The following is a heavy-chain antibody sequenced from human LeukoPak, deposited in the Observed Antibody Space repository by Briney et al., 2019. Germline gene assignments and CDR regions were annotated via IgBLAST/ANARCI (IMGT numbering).Heavy chain of an antibody. CDR1: GYSISSGYY. CDR3: ARCRYCSGGSCYSILSRFDP. V-gene: IGHV4-38-2*02. Sequence: SETLTLTCTVSGYSISSGYYWGWIRQPPGKGLEWIGSIYHSGSTYYNPSLKSRVTISVDTSKDQFSLKLSSVTAADTAVYYCARCRYCSGGSCYSILSRFDPWGQGTLVTVSS. D-gene: IGHD2-15*01. J-gene: IGHJ5*02. CDR2: IYHSGST.